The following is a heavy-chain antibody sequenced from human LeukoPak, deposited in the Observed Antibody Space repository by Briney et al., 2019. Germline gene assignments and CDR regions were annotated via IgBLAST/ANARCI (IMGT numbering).Heavy chain of an antibody. D-gene: IGHD3-22*01. CDR2: ISGSGGST. Sequence: SGGSLRLSCAASGFTFSSYAMSWVRQALGKGLEWVSAISGSGGSTYYADSVKGRFTISRDNSKNTLYLQMNSLRAEDTAVYYCARSVYYYDSSGYYSDYWGQGTLVTVSS. V-gene: IGHV3-23*01. J-gene: IGHJ4*02. CDR1: GFTFSSYA. CDR3: ARSVYYYDSSGYYSDY.